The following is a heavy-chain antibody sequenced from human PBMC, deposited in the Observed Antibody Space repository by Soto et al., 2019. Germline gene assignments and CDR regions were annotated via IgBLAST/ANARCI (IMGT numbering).Heavy chain of an antibody. CDR3: ARDSGMIRGSYGVDV. CDR1: GFTVTSNY. Sequence: VGSLRLSCAASGFTVTSNYLTWVRQAPGKGLEWVSVIYRSGATYYPDSVRGRFTASRDYSHNTLYPQMDSLRVEDTAVYYCARDSGMIRGSYGVDVWGPGTTVTVSS. J-gene: IGHJ6*02. D-gene: IGHD3-10*01. CDR2: IYRSGAT. V-gene: IGHV3-53*01.